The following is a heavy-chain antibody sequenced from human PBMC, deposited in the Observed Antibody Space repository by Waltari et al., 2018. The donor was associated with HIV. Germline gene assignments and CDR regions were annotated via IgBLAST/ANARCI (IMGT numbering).Heavy chain of an antibody. CDR1: GFTFSSYG. D-gene: IGHD1-1*01. V-gene: IGHV3-30*02. J-gene: IGHJ4*02. CDR2: ITYDGSNK. CDR3: AKDGYTPTYFDY. Sequence: QVQLVESGGDVVQPGGSLRLSCAVSGFTFSSYGMHWVRQAPGKGLEWMSFITYDGSNKYYADSVKGRFTISRDSSKNTLYLQRNGLRSEDTAVYYCAKDGYTPTYFDYWGQGTLVTVSS.